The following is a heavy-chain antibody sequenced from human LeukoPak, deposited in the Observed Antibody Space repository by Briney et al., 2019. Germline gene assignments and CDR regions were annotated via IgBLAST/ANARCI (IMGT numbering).Heavy chain of an antibody. J-gene: IGHJ4*02. V-gene: IGHV3-7*01. D-gene: IGHD1-26*01. CDR2: IKPDGSEK. CDR1: GFSFSSSW. Sequence: GGSLRLSCAASGFSFSSSWMSWVRQAPGKGLEWVANIKPDGSEKYYVDSVKGRFTISRDNAKKSLYLQMNSLRAEDTALYYCARNTVGATDYWGQGTLVTVSS. CDR3: ARNTVGATDY.